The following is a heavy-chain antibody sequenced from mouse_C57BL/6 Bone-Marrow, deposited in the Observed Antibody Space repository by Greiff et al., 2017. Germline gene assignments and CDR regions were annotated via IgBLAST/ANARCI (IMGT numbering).Heavy chain of an antibody. CDR2: IYPGSGST. Sequence: QVHVKQPGAELVKPGASVKMSCKASGYTFTSYWITWVKQRPGQGLEWIGDIYPGSGSTNYNEKFKSKATLTVDTSSSTASMQLSSLTSEDSAVYYCARDYYGSSLFDYWGQGTTLTVSS. CDR3: ARDYYGSSLFDY. D-gene: IGHD1-1*01. J-gene: IGHJ2*01. V-gene: IGHV1-55*01. CDR1: GYTFTSYW.